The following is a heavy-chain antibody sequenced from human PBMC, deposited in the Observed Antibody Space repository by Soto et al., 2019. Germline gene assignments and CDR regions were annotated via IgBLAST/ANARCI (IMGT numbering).Heavy chain of an antibody. CDR3: ARGTCSRTSCYGDYYGMDV. D-gene: IGHD2-2*01. CDR1: GYTFTNYA. CDR2: SNAGTGNT. Sequence: GSVKVSCKASGYTFTNYAMHWVRQAPGQRLEWMGWSNAGTGNTKYSQEFEGRVTITRDTSASTAYMELSSLRSEDMAVYYCARGTCSRTSCYGDYYGMDVWGQGTPVTVSS. J-gene: IGHJ6*02. V-gene: IGHV1-3*02.